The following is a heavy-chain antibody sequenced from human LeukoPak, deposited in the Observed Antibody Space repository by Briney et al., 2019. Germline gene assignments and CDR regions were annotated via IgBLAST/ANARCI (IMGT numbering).Heavy chain of an antibody. CDR1: KFIFSFYA. V-gene: IGHV3-23*01. CDR3: AKGLVPAAMGEFDY. J-gene: IGHJ4*02. CDR2: ISGSGANT. Sequence: PAGSLRISCAASKFIFSFYAMSGVRRGPPKGPQKVSTISGSGANTYYADSVKGRFTISRDNSKNTLYLQMNSLRAEDTAAYYCAKGLVPAAMGEFDYWGQGTLVTVSS. D-gene: IGHD2-2*01.